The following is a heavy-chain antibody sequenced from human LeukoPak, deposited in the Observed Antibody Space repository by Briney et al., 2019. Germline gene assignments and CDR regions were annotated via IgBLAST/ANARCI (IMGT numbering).Heavy chain of an antibody. Sequence: SETLSLTCTVSGGSVSSGSYYWSWIRQPPGKGLEWIGYIYYSGSTNYNPSLKSRVTISVDTSKNQFSLKLSSATAADTAVYYCARGFGRSWFDPWGQGTLVTVSS. CDR2: IYYSGST. CDR3: ARGFGRSWFDP. J-gene: IGHJ5*02. CDR1: GGSVSSGSYY. V-gene: IGHV4-61*01. D-gene: IGHD3-10*01.